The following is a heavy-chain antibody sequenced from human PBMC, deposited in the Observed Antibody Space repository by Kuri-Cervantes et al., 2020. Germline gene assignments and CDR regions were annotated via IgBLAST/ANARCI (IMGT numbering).Heavy chain of an antibody. CDR2: INSDGSST. CDR3: AKDLEHSSGWGYFDY. V-gene: IGHV3-74*01. J-gene: IGHJ4*02. CDR1: GFTFSSYW. Sequence: GSLRLSCAASGFTFSSYWMHWVRQAPGKGLVWVSRINSDGSSTSYADSVKGRFTISRDNAKNSLYLQMNSLRGEDTAAYYCAKDLEHSSGWGYFDYWGQGTLVTVSS. D-gene: IGHD6-19*01.